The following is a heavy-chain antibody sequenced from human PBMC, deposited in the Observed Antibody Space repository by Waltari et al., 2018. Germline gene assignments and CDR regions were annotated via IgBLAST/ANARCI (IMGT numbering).Heavy chain of an antibody. V-gene: IGHV3-74*01. CDR2: ISSDGSST. CDR1: GFSFRSYW. D-gene: IGHD1-26*01. Sequence: EVPLVESGGGLVQPGGSLRLSCVASGFSFRSYWMHWVRQPPGKGLVWVSRISSDGSSTNYADSVKGRFTISRDSAKNTLYLQMNSLRAEDTAVYYCARDRWEEALDFWGQGTLVTVSS. CDR3: ARDRWEEALDF. J-gene: IGHJ4*02.